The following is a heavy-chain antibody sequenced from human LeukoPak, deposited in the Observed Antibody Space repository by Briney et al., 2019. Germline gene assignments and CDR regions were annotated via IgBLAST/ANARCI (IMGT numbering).Heavy chain of an antibody. CDR3: ARARGTVDCSSTSCYIFDN. J-gene: IGHJ4*02. V-gene: IGHV3-11*04. CDR1: GFIFSDYY. CDR2: ISGSGTTI. D-gene: IGHD2-2*02. Sequence: GGSLRLSCAASGFIFSDYYMSWIRQAPGKGLEWVSYISGSGTTIHYADSVKGRFTISRDNAENSLYVQMSSLRAEDTAVYYCARARGTVDCSSTSCYIFDNWGQGTLVTVSS.